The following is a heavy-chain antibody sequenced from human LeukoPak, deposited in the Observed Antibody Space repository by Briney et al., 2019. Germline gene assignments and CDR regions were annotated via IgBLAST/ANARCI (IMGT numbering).Heavy chain of an antibody. CDR3: ARGSWASGYFVDY. Sequence: ASVKVSCKASGYTFTSYYMLWVRQATGQGLEWMGWMSTNSGNAGYAQKFQGRITITRDTSISTAYMELSSLRSEDTAVYYCARGSWASGYFVDYWGQGTLVTVSS. V-gene: IGHV1-8*03. CDR1: GYTFTSYY. CDR2: MSTNSGNA. J-gene: IGHJ4*02. D-gene: IGHD3-3*01.